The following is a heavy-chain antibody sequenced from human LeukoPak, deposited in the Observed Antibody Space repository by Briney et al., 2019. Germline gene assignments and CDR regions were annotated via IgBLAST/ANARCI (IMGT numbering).Heavy chain of an antibody. V-gene: IGHV4-39*01. Sequence: PSETLSLTCTVSGGSIRSSNYYWGWIRQPPGKGLEWIGSIYYSGSIYYNPSLKSRVTISVDTSKNQFSLKLTSVTAADTAVYYCARQRGYCSGGSCYGMFDYWGQGTLVTVSS. CDR2: IYYSGSI. J-gene: IGHJ4*02. CDR3: ARQRGYCSGGSCYGMFDY. CDR1: GGSIRSSNYY. D-gene: IGHD2-15*01.